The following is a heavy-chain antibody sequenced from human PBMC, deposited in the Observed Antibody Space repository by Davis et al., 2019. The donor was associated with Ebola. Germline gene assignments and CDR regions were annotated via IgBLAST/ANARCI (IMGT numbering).Heavy chain of an antibody. J-gene: IGHJ2*01. CDR3: ARDLPGGDWYFDL. CDR1: GFTFSSYS. V-gene: IGHV3-21*01. Sequence: GESLKISCAASGFTFSSYSMNWVRQVPGKGLEWVSSISSSSSYIYYADSVKGRFTISRDNAKNSLYLQMNSLRAEDTAVYYCARDLPGGDWYFDLWGRGTLVTVSS. CDR2: ISSSSSYI. D-gene: IGHD1-14*01.